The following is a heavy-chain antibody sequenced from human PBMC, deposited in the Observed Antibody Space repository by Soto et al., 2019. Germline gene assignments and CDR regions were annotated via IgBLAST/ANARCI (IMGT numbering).Heavy chain of an antibody. CDR2: ISSSGSTI. Sequence: LRLSCAASGFTFSSYEMNWVRQAPGKGLEWVSYISSSGSTIYYADSVKGRFTISRDNAKNSLYLQVNSLRAEDTAVYYCAREQGMTRYGMDVWGQGTTVTVSS. D-gene: IGHD3-10*01. V-gene: IGHV3-48*03. CDR1: GFTFSSYE. CDR3: AREQGMTRYGMDV. J-gene: IGHJ6*02.